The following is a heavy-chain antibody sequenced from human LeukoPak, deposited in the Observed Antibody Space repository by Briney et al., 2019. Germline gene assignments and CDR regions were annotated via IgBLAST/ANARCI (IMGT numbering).Heavy chain of an antibody. CDR3: AKDGMVYAIEYFQH. CDR1: GFTFSDYG. V-gene: IGHV3-30*18. CDR2: ISYDGSNT. Sequence: GGSLRLSCAASGFTFSDYGMHWVRQAPGKGLEWVAVISYDGSNTYYADSVKGRFTISRDNSKNTLYLQMNSLRTEDTAVYYCAKDGMVYAIEYFQHWGQGTLVTVSS. D-gene: IGHD2-8*01. J-gene: IGHJ1*01.